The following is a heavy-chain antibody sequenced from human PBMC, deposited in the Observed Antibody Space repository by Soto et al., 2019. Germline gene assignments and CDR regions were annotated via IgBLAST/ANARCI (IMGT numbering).Heavy chain of an antibody. CDR3: AHKGPEDWPLDY. D-gene: IGHD3-9*01. Sequence: QITLKESGPTLVRPTQTLTLTCAFSGFSLSTSGVGVGWIRQPPGKALEWLAVIYWDDSKHYSPSLRSRLTINTDTSKNQVVLTMTNMEPMDTGTYYCAHKGPEDWPLDYWGQGTLVTVSS. V-gene: IGHV2-5*02. CDR2: IYWDDSK. CDR1: GFSLSTSGVG. J-gene: IGHJ4*02.